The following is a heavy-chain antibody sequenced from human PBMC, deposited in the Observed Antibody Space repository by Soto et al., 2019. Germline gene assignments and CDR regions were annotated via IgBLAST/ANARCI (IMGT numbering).Heavy chain of an antibody. J-gene: IGHJ3*02. Sequence: SVKVSCKASGGTLSSYAISWVRQAPGQGLEWMGGIIPIFGTANYAQKFQGRVTITADESTSTAYMELSSLRSEDTAVYYCASRITMIVVPASDAFDIWGQGTMVTVSS. D-gene: IGHD3-22*01. CDR3: ASRITMIVVPASDAFDI. V-gene: IGHV1-69*13. CDR1: GGTLSSYA. CDR2: IIPIFGTA.